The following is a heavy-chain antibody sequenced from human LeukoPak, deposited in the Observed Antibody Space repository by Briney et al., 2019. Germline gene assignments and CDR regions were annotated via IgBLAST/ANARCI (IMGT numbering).Heavy chain of an antibody. Sequence: GGSLRLSCAASGFTFSNYVMHWVRQAPGKGLEWVALIATDGGERYYADSVKGRFTISRDNSKNTLYVQMNSLRPEDTAIYYCARARGDSSPASRYFDYWGQGAPVTVSS. J-gene: IGHJ4*02. CDR1: GFTFSNYV. D-gene: IGHD5-18*01. CDR2: IATDGGER. CDR3: ARARGDSSPASRYFDY. V-gene: IGHV3-30-3*01.